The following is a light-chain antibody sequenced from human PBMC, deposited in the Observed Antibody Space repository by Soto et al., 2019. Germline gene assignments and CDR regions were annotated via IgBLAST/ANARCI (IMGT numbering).Light chain of an antibody. V-gene: IGKV3-20*01. CDR3: QQYGSSPVT. CDR2: RAS. CDR1: QSIGIN. J-gene: IGKJ4*01. Sequence: TQSPSTLSASVGDRVTITCRASQSIGINLAWVQQKPGQAPRLLIYRASTRATDIPARFSGSGSGTDFTLTISRLEPEDFAVYYCQQYGSSPVTFAGGTKVDI.